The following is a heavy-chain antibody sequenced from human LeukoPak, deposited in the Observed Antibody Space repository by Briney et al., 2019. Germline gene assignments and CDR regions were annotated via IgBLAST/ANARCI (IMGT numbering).Heavy chain of an antibody. J-gene: IGHJ6*02. V-gene: IGHV4-34*01. CDR1: GGSFSGYY. CDR2: INHSGST. D-gene: IGHD6-13*01. Sequence: PSETLSLTCDVYGGSFSGYYWSWIRQPPGEGLEWIGEINHSGSTNYNPSLKSRVTISVDTSKNQFSLKLSSVTAADTAVYYCARVGIAAAGYYYYGMDVWGQGTTVTVSS. CDR3: ARVGIAAAGYYYYGMDV.